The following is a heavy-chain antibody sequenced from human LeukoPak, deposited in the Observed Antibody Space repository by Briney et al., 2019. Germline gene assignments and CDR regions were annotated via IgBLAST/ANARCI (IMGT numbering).Heavy chain of an antibody. V-gene: IGHV1-69*13. CDR3: ARDLRGSYELFDY. CDR2: IISIFGTA. J-gene: IGHJ4*02. D-gene: IGHD1-26*01. CDR1: GGTFSSYA. Sequence: ASAKVSCKASGGTFSSYAISWVRQAPGQGLEWMGGIISIFGTANYAQKFQGRVTITADESTSTAYMELSSLRSEDTAVYYCARDLRGSYELFDYWGQGTLVTVSS.